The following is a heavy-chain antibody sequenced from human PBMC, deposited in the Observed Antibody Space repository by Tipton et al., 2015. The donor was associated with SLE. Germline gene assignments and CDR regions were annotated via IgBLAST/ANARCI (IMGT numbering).Heavy chain of an antibody. J-gene: IGHJ3*02. CDR3: ARDCKGPFAFDI. CDR1: GGSFSGYY. D-gene: IGHD2-21*01. Sequence: TLSLTCAVYGGSFSGYYWSWIRQPPGKGLEWIGEISHSGSTNYNPSLKSRVTISVDTSKNQFSLKLRSVTAADTAVYYCARDCKGPFAFDIWGQGTMVTVSS. V-gene: IGHV4-34*01. CDR2: ISHSGST.